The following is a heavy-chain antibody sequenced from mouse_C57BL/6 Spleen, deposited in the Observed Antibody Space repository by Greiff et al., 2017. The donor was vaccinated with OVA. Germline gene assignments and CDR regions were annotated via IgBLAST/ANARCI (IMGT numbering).Heavy chain of an antibody. J-gene: IGHJ3*01. CDR1: GFNIKDYY. CDR2: IDPEDGET. V-gene: IGHV14-2*01. D-gene: IGHD1-1*01. CDR3: APYYYGSSLRAEGFAY. Sequence: VQLQQSGAELVKPGASVKLSCTASGFNIKDYYMHWVKQRTEQGLEWIGRIDPEDGETKYAPKFPGKATITADTSSNTAYLQLSSLTSEDTAVYYCAPYYYGSSLRAEGFAYWGQGTLVTVSA.